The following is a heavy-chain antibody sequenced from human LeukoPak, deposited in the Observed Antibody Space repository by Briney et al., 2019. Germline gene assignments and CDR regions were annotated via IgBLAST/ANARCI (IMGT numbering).Heavy chain of an antibody. V-gene: IGHV4-59*01. CDR1: GGSISSYY. CDR2: MYHSGST. D-gene: IGHD3-22*01. J-gene: IGHJ4*02. Sequence: PSETLSLTCTVSGGSISSYYWSWIRQPPGKGLEWIGYMYHSGSTNYNPSLKSRVTISVDTSKNQFSLKLSSVTAADTAVYYCARAPAYDSSGYSVPIHFDYWGQGTLVTVSS. CDR3: ARAPAYDSSGYSVPIHFDY.